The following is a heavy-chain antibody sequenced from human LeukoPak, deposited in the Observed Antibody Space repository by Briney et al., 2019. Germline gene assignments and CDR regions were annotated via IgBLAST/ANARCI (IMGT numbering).Heavy chain of an antibody. CDR2: FDPEDGET. D-gene: IGHD3-22*01. CDR1: GYTLTELF. Sequence: VASVKVSCKVSGYTLTELFMHWVRQAPGKGLEWMGGFDPEDGETIYAQKFQGRVTMTEDTSTDTAYMELSSLRSEDTAVYYCATAYYDSSGYYRGVFDYWGQGTLVTVSS. CDR3: ATAYYDSSGYYRGVFDY. J-gene: IGHJ4*02. V-gene: IGHV1-24*01.